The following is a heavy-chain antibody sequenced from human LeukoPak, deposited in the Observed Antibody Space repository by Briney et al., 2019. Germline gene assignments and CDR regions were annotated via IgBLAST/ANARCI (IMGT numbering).Heavy chain of an antibody. CDR1: GFPFSDYS. J-gene: IGHJ4*02. D-gene: IGHD1-1*01. V-gene: IGHV3-48*04. Sequence: GGSLRLSCTASGFPFSDYSMNWVRQAPGRGLEWISYIGISSGNTKYADSVRGRFTISADNAKNSLYLQMNSLRVEDTAVYYCARDHNYAFDNWGQGTLVSVSS. CDR3: ARDHNYAFDN. CDR2: IGISSGNT.